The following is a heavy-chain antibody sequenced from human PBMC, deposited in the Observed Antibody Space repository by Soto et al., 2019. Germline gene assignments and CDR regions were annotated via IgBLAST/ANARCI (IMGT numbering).Heavy chain of an antibody. D-gene: IGHD3-9*01. CDR3: ARLEGLATISYYFDF. CDR1: DDSINSDKYY. CDR2: VYYSGNA. V-gene: IGHV4-39*01. J-gene: IGHJ4*02. Sequence: QLQLQESGPGLVKPSETLSLTCSVSDDSINSDKYYWGWIRQPPGKGLEWIGSVYYSGNAYYNPSLQTRVTISLDKSKSQFSLKLNSVTAADSAVYFCARLEGLATISYYFDFWGPGALVTVCS.